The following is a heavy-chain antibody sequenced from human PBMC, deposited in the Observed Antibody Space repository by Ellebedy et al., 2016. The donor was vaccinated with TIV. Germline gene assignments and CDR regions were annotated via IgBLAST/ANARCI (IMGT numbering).Heavy chain of an antibody. CDR3: AGRSGTYSDASDI. V-gene: IGHV3-23*01. CDR1: GFTFSSYA. J-gene: IGHJ3*02. D-gene: IGHD1-26*01. CDR2: ITGSGDGGRT. Sequence: GESLKISXAASGFTFSSYAMSWVRQAPGKGLEWLSAITGSGDGGRTYSADSVKGRFTISRDNSKNTLYLQMNSLRAEDTAVYYCAGRSGTYSDASDIWGQGTMVTVSS.